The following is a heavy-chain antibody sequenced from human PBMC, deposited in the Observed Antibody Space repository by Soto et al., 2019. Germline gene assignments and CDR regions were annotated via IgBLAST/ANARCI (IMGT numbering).Heavy chain of an antibody. D-gene: IGHD5-18*01. CDR1: GGSISSYY. V-gene: IGHV4-59*01. CDR2: IYYSGST. J-gene: IGHJ3*02. Sequence: QVQLQESGPGLVKPSETLSLTCTVSGGSISSYYWSWIRQPPGKGLEWIGYIYYSGSTNYNPSLKSRVTISVDTSKNQFSLKLSSVTAADTAVYCCARRYGKNAFDIWGQGTMVTVSS. CDR3: ARRYGKNAFDI.